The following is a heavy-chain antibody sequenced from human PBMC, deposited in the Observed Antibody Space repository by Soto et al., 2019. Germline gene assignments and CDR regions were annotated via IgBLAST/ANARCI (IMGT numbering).Heavy chain of an antibody. V-gene: IGHV3-53*01. CDR1: GFSVTNSY. J-gene: IGHJ6*02. D-gene: IGHD5-18*01. CDR2: LYSSGTT. Sequence: VGSLRLSCTVSGFSVTNSYINWVRQAPGKGLEWVSILYSSGTTYYADSVRGRFTVSRDDSKNTLFLHMNSLRADDTAVYYCARDWSKFSYNYPYYYATDAWGQGTTVTVSS. CDR3: ARDWSKFSYNYPYYYATDA.